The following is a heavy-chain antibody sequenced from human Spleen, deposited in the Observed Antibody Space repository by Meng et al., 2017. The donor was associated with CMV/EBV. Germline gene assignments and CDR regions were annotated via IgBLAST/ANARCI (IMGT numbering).Heavy chain of an antibody. V-gene: IGHV4-61*01. Sequence: SETLSLTCTVSGGSVSSGTYYWSWIRQPPGKGLEWIGSVYYSGSTFYNPSLQNRVTVSVDKSRNQFSLKLSSVTAADTAVYYCARDHPSGSYGGWFDPWGQGTLVTVSS. CDR1: GGSVSSGTYY. CDR3: ARDHPSGSYGGWFDP. J-gene: IGHJ5*02. D-gene: IGHD1-26*01. CDR2: VYYSGST.